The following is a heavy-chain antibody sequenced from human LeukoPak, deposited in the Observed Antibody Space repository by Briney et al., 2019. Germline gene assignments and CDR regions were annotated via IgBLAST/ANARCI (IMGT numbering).Heavy chain of an antibody. Sequence: SETLSLTCTVSGGSISSYYWSWIRQPAGKGLEWIGRIHTSGSTNYSPSLKSRVTMSVDTSKNQFSLQLNSVTPEDTAVYYCARDFHTPGLRAGSGSYVRYFDYWGQGTLVTVSS. CDR3: ARDFHTPGLRAGSGSYVRYFDY. V-gene: IGHV4-4*07. CDR1: GGSISSYY. J-gene: IGHJ4*02. D-gene: IGHD3-10*01. CDR2: IHTSGST.